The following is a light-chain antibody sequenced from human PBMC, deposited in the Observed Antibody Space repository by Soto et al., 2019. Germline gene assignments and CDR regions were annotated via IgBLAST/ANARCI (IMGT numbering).Light chain of an antibody. CDR2: DTS. J-gene: IGKJ1*01. CDR1: RSVSTY. CDR3: QQRSSWMWA. V-gene: IGKV3-11*01. Sequence: EIVVTQSPVTLSLSPGDRATLSCRASRSVSTYLAWYQQKPGQAPRLLIYDTSHRATGIPAWFSGSGSGTDFTLTISSLEPEDFAVYYCQQRSSWMWAFGQGTRVEVK.